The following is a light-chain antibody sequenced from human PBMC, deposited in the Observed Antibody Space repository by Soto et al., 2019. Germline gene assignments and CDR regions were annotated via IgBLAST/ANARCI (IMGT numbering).Light chain of an antibody. J-gene: IGKJ2*03. CDR3: QQSYSTPR. V-gene: IGKV1-39*01. Sequence: DIQMTQSPSSLSASVGDRVTITCRASQSISSYLNWYQQKPGKAPKLLIYAASSLQSGVPPRFRGGGSGTDFTLTISSLQPEDFATYYCQQSYSTPRFGQGTKLEIK. CDR1: QSISSY. CDR2: AAS.